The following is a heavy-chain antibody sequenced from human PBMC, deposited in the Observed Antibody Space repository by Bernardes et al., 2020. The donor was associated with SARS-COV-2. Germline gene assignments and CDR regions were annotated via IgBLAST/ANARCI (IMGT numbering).Heavy chain of an antibody. V-gene: IGHV5-51*01. CDR3: ARRGGRDQEGGSSWYRDWFYDF. CDR2: NYPEDSDV. J-gene: IGHJ2*01. CDR1: GYGFTNYW. Sequence: GESLKISCQGSGYGFTNYWIGWVRQTSGKGLEWMGINYPEDSDVRYSPSFLGQVTISADKSIDTVYLEWSSLKSSDTATYFCARRGGRDQEGGSSWYRDWFYDFWGGGTLVAVSS. D-gene: IGHD6-13*01.